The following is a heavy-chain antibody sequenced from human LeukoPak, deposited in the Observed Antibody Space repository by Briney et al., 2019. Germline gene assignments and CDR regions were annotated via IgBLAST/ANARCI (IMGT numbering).Heavy chain of an antibody. J-gene: IGHJ6*03. D-gene: IGHD3-16*01. CDR3: ARALGGAFYMDV. CDR1: GLTVNSSF. V-gene: IGHV3-53*01. CDR2: FYSGGAK. Sequence: TGGSLRLSCVASGLTVNSSFISWVRQAPGKGLEWVSVFYSGGAKFYGDSVKGRFTMSRKNSKNTLYLQVNNLRAEDTGVYYCARALGGAFYMDVWGKGTSVTVSS.